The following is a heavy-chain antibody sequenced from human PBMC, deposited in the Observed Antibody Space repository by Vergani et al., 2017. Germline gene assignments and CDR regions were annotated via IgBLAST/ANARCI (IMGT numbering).Heavy chain of an antibody. Sequence: VQLVESGGGVVQPGRSLRLSCAASGFTFSSYAMSWVRQAPGKGLEWVSAISGSGGSTYYADSVKGRFTISRDNSKNTLYLQMNSLRAEDTAVYYCGRYYYDSSGYLVHFDYWGQGTLVTVSS. D-gene: IGHD3-22*01. CDR3: GRYYYDSSGYLVHFDY. CDR2: ISGSGGST. V-gene: IGHV3-23*04. CDR1: GFTFSSYA. J-gene: IGHJ4*02.